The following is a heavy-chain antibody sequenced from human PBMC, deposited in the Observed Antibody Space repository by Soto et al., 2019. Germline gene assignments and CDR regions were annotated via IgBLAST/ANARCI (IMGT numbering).Heavy chain of an antibody. D-gene: IGHD2-8*01. J-gene: IGHJ4*02. CDR2: ISDGGNTK. V-gene: IGHV3-48*01. CDR1: GFSFNNYG. Sequence: GGSLRLSCAASGFSFNNYGMNWVRQAPGKGLEWISYISDGGNTKYYADSVRGRFTISRDNAKESLYLQMNSLRAEDTAVYYCARGVWHDYWGQGTLVTVSS. CDR3: ARGVWHDY.